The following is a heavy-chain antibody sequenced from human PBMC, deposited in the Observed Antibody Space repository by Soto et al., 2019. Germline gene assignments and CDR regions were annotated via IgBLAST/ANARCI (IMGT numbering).Heavy chain of an antibody. D-gene: IGHD3-10*01. J-gene: IGHJ3*02. CDR2: IYYSGST. CDR1: GGSISSYY. CDR3: AKTISGGDDAFDI. Sequence: SETLSLTCTVSGGSISSYYWSWIRQPPGKGLEWIGYIYYSGSTNYNPSLKSRVTISVDTSKNQFSLKLSSVTAADTAVYYCAKTISGGDDAFDIWGQGTMVTVSS. V-gene: IGHV4-59*08.